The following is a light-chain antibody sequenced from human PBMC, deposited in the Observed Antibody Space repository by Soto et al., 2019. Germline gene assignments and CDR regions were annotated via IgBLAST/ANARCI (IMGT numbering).Light chain of an antibody. CDR2: DVY. CDR1: SGDIGSYNR. V-gene: IGLV2-14*03. Sequence: QSALTQPASVSGSPGQSITISCTGTSGDIGSYNRVSWYQQHPGKAPKLVIYDVYQRPSGVSSRFSGSKSGNTAFLTISGLQTEDEADYYCVSYTSRSTYVFGSGTKLTVL. CDR3: VSYTSRSTYV. J-gene: IGLJ1*01.